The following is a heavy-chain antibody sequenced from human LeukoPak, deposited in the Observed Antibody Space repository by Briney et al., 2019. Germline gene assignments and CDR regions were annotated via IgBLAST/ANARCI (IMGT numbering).Heavy chain of an antibody. CDR2: IWFDGSNK. CDR3: AKDRRRLDSSSWTFDY. Sequence: GGSLTLSCAASGFTLSSYGMHWVRQAPGKGLEWVAFIWFDGSNKYYADSVKGRFTISRDSSKNTLYLQMNSLRPEDTAVYYCAKDRRRLDSSSWTFDYWGQGTLVTVSS. CDR1: GFTLSSYG. V-gene: IGHV3-30*02. D-gene: IGHD6-13*01. J-gene: IGHJ4*02.